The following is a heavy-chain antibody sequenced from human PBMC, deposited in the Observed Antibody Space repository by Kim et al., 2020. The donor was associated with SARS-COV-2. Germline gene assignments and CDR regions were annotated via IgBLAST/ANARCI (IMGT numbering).Heavy chain of an antibody. V-gene: IGHV3-21*01. CDR1: GFIFSSYS. Sequence: GGSLRLSCEASGFIFSSYSMNWVRQAPGKGLEWVASIDSTSGYINYADSVKGRFTISRDNAKNSLYLHVNSLRAEDTGVYYCAKDRPSADGSFDYWGQGTLVTVSS. J-gene: IGHJ4*02. CDR3: AKDRPSADGSFDY. CDR2: IDSTSGYI. D-gene: IGHD6-6*01.